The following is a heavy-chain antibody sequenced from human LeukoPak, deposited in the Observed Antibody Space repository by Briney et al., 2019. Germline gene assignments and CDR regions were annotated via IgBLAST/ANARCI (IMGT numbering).Heavy chain of an antibody. Sequence: GGSLRLSCAASGFTFSSYAMSWVRQAPGKGLEWVSALSGSGGSTYYADSVKGRFTISRDNSKNTLYLQMNSLRVEDTAVYYCAKEAEYDSSSWYEPGWFDPWGQGTLVTVSS. CDR1: GFTFSSYA. V-gene: IGHV3-23*01. D-gene: IGHD6-13*01. CDR3: AKEAEYDSSSWYEPGWFDP. CDR2: LSGSGGST. J-gene: IGHJ5*02.